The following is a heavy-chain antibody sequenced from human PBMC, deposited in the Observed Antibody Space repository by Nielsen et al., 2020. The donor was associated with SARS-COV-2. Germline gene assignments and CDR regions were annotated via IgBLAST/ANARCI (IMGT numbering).Heavy chain of an antibody. V-gene: IGHV1-2*04. CDR2: INPESGGT. CDR1: GYTFTGYY. Sequence: ASVKVSCKASGYTFTGYYMHWVRQAPGQGLEWMGWINPESGGTNYAHKFQDWANMTRDTSISTVYMELSRLRSDDTAVYYCARWAVAGRYYGMDVWGQGTTVTVSS. J-gene: IGHJ6*02. CDR3: ARWAVAGRYYGMDV. D-gene: IGHD6-19*01.